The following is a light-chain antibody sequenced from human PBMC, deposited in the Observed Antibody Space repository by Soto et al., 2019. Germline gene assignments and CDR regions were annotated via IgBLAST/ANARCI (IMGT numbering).Light chain of an antibody. V-gene: IGKV1-5*01. CDR3: QQSYSTPGT. CDR2: DAS. Sequence: DIQMTQSPSTLSASVGDRVTITCRASQSISSWLAWYQQKPGKAPKLLIYDASSLESGVPSRFSGSGSGTEFTLTISSLQPDDFATYYCQQSYSTPGTFGQGTRLEI. CDR1: QSISSW. J-gene: IGKJ5*01.